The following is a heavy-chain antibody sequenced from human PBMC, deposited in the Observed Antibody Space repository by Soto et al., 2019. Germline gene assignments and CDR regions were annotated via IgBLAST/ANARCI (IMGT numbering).Heavy chain of an antibody. D-gene: IGHD7-27*01. CDR3: AGSTNWGLYYLDY. Sequence: PSETLSLSCAASGFSVSGNYMTWVRLAPGKGLECVSILYSGGTTYYADSVKGRFTISRDKYSNTLFLQMNSLRAEDTALYYCAGSTNWGLYYLDYWGLGTVVTVSS. V-gene: IGHV3-53*01. CDR1: GFSVSGNY. CDR2: LYSGGTT. J-gene: IGHJ4*02.